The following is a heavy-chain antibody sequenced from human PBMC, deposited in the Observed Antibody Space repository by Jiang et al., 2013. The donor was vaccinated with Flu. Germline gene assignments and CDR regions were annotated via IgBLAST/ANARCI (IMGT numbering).Heavy chain of an antibody. V-gene: IGHV3-30*07. Sequence: SVKGRFTISRDNSKNTLYLEMNDLRAEDTAVYFCARDRETVTGKDYYYGMDVWGQGTTVTVSS. CDR3: ARDRETVTGKDYYYGMDV. D-gene: IGHD6-19*01. J-gene: IGHJ6*02.